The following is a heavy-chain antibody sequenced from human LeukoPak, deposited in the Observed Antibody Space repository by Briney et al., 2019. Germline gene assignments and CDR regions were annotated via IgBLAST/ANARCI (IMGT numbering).Heavy chain of an antibody. D-gene: IGHD3-9*01. CDR1: GGTISSYY. Sequence: SETLSLTCTVSGGTISSYYWSWIRQPPGKGLEWIGYIYTSGSSNYNPTIKSRVTISVDTFKNQFSLKLSSVTAADKAVYYCAGGGVYDILTGYYNGEYFQHWGQGTLVTVSS. CDR3: AGGGVYDILTGYYNGEYFQH. V-gene: IGHV4-4*09. CDR2: IYTSGSS. J-gene: IGHJ1*01.